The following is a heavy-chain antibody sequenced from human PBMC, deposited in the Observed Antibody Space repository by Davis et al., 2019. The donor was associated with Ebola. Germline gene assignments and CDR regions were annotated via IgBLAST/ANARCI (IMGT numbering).Heavy chain of an antibody. CDR3: ASWYSSSGNY. CDR1: GYSISSGYY. CDR2: IYHSGST. Sequence: SETLSLTCTVSGYSISSGYYWGWIRQPPGKGLEWIGSIYHSGSTYYNPSLKSRVTISVDTSKNQFSLKLSSVTAADTAVYYCASWYSSSGNYWGQGTLVTVSS. J-gene: IGHJ4*02. V-gene: IGHV4-38-2*02. D-gene: IGHD6-13*01.